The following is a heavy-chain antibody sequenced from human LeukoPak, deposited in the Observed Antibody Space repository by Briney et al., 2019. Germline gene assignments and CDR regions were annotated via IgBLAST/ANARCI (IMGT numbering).Heavy chain of an antibody. D-gene: IGHD6-13*01. J-gene: IGHJ4*02. CDR3: ASPIAAAGTPFDY. V-gene: IGHV3-30-3*01. CDR2: ISYDGSNK. Sequence: GGSLRLSCAASGFTFSSYAMHWVRQAPGKGLEWVAVISYDGSNKYYADSVKGRFTISRDNSKNTLYLQMNSLRAEDTAVYYCASPIAAAGTPFDYWGQGTLVTVSS. CDR1: GFTFSSYA.